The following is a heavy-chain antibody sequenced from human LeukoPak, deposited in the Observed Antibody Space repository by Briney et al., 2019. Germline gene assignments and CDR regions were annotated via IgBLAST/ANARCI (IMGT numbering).Heavy chain of an antibody. D-gene: IGHD5-12*01. CDR3: ARDGEYSGYPRDARY. Sequence: ASVKVSCKASGYTFTDYHIHWVRQAPGQGLEWMGWINPNSGGTKYAQKFQGRVTMTRDTSTSTAYMELSRLTSDDTAVYYCARDGEYSGYPRDARYWGQGTLVTVSS. CDR2: INPNSGGT. J-gene: IGHJ4*02. V-gene: IGHV1-2*02. CDR1: GYTFTDYH.